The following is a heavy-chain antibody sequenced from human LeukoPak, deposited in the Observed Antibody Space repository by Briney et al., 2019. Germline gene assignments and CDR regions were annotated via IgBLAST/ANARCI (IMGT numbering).Heavy chain of an antibody. V-gene: IGHV3-7*01. J-gene: IGHJ3*02. Sequence: GGSLRLSCAASGFTFSSHFMSWVRQAPGKGLEWVANIKQDGSEKYYVDSVKGRFTISRDNAKNSLYLQMNSLRAEDTAVYYCARLERQDHGPFDIWGQGTMVTVSS. CDR3: ARLERQDHGPFDI. CDR2: IKQDGSEK. CDR1: GFTFSSHF. D-gene: IGHD1-1*01.